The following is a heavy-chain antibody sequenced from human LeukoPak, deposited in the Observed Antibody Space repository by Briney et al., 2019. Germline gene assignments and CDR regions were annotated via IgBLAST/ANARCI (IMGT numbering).Heavy chain of an antibody. CDR1: GGTFSSYA. J-gene: IGHJ6*02. CDR3: ATKYYYGSGSYSYGVDV. V-gene: IGHV1-69*13. CDR2: IIPIFGTA. Sequence: ASVKVSCKASGGTFSSYAISWVRQAPGQGLEWMGGIIPIFGTANYAQKFQGRVTITADESTSTAYMELSSLRSEDTAVYYCATKYYYGSGSYSYGVDVWGQGTTVTVSS. D-gene: IGHD3-10*01.